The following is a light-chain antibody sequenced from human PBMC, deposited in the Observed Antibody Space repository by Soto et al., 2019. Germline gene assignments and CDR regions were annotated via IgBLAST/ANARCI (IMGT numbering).Light chain of an antibody. CDR2: EVS. V-gene: IGLV2-8*01. CDR3: SSYAGSNVLV. J-gene: IGLJ1*01. CDR1: SSDVGGYNY. Sequence: QSALTQPPSASGSPGQSVTISCTGTSSDVGGYNYVSWYQQQPGKAPKLMIYEVSKRPSGVPDRFSGSKSGNTASLTVSGLQAEDEADYYCSSYAGSNVLVFGTGTKLTVL.